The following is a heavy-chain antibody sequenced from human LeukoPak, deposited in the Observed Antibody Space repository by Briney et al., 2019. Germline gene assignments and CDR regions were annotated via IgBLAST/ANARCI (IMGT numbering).Heavy chain of an antibody. Sequence: SVKVSCKASGDIFNSYSISWVRQAPGQGLEWMGGIIPMFGSANYAQKFQGRVTIATDQSTTAAYMELSSLSSEDTAVYYCARVGRSRGSLPNSYYYMDVWGKGTTVTVSS. V-gene: IGHV1-69*05. CDR2: IIPMFGSA. CDR3: ARVGRSRGSLPNSYYYMDV. CDR1: GDIFNSYS. D-gene: IGHD1-26*01. J-gene: IGHJ6*03.